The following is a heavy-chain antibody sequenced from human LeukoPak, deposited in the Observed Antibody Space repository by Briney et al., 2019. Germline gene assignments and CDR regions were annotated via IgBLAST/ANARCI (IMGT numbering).Heavy chain of an antibody. CDR2: INPKTGDT. CDR3: ARDGYRNELDH. CDR1: GYSFIAYY. D-gene: IGHD4-11*01. J-gene: IGHJ4*02. V-gene: IGHV1-2*02. Sequence: GASVKLSFTTSGYSFIAYYIHWVRQAPGQGHEWMGWINPKTGDTRYAQKLRVRVTITRDTSVSTVYMDLSGLRSDDTPVYFCARDGYRNELDHWGRGTRVTVSS.